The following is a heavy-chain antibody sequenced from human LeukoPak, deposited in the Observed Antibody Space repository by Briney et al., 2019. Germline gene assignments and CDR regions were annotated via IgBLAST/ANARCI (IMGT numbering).Heavy chain of an antibody. CDR1: GYSISSGYY. J-gene: IGHJ4*02. V-gene: IGHV4-38-2*02. CDR2: IYHTGST. CDR3: TREDPSWNYADS. Sequence: PSETLSLTCTVSGYSISSGYYWGWIRQPPGKGLEWIGNIYHTGSTYYNPSLKSRVTISVDTSKNQFSLKLSPLTAADTAVYFCTREDPSWNYADSWGQGTLVTVSS. D-gene: IGHD1-1*01.